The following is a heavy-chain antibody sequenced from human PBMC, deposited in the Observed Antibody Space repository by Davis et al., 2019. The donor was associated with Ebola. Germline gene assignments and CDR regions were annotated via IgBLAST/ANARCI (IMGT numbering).Heavy chain of an antibody. CDR3: ARGHIAAAGNFDY. CDR1: GFTFSSYW. J-gene: IGHJ4*02. Sequence: GESLKISCAASGFTFSSYWMSWVRQAPGKGLEWVANIKQDGSEKYYVDSVKGRFTISRDNSKNTLYLQMNSLRAEDTAVYYCARGHIAAAGNFDYWGQGTLVTVSS. V-gene: IGHV3-7*04. CDR2: IKQDGSEK. D-gene: IGHD6-13*01.